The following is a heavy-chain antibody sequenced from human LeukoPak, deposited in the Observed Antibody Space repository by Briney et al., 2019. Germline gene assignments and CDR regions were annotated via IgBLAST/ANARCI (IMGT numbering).Heavy chain of an antibody. J-gene: IGHJ4*02. CDR1: GFTFSSYS. Sequence: GGSLRLSCAASGFTFSSYSMNWVRQAPGKGLEWVSSISSGSSHVYYADSLKGRFTISRDNAKNSLNLQLNSLRAEDTAVYYCARLYCSSTSCYANDYWGQGTLVTVSS. V-gene: IGHV3-21*01. CDR2: ISSGSSHV. D-gene: IGHD2-2*01. CDR3: ARLYCSSTSCYANDY.